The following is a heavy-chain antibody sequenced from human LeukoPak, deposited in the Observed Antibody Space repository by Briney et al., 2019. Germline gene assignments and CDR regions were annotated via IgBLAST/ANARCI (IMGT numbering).Heavy chain of an antibody. CDR1: GFTVSSNY. V-gene: IGHV3-66*01. CDR2: IYSGGST. J-gene: IGHJ5*02. Sequence: HSGGSLRLSCAASGFTVSSNYMSWVRQAPGKGLEWVSVIYSGGSTYYADSVKGRFTIPRDNSKNTLYLQMNSLRAEDTAVYYCARDEGFGYYGSGSYETWGQGTLVTVSS. D-gene: IGHD3-10*01. CDR3: ARDEGFGYYGSGSYET.